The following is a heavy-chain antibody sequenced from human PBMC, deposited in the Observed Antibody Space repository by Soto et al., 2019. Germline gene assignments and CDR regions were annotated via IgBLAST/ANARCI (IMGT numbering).Heavy chain of an antibody. Sequence: QVQLVASGGGVVQPGRSLRLSCAASGFTFSSYGMHWVRQAPGKGLEWVAVIWYDGSNKYYADSVKGRFTISRDNSKNTLYLQMNSLRAEDTAVYYCARDGHLYGSGSYLVAYWGQGTLVTVSS. J-gene: IGHJ4*02. CDR2: IWYDGSNK. D-gene: IGHD3-10*01. V-gene: IGHV3-33*01. CDR1: GFTFSSYG. CDR3: ARDGHLYGSGSYLVAY.